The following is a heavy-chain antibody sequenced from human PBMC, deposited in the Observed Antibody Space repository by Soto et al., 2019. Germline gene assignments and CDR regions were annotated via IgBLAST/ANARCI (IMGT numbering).Heavy chain of an antibody. CDR2: ISSDGSNK. CDR3: ANLYGGQFDY. J-gene: IGHJ4*02. V-gene: IGHV3-30*18. D-gene: IGHD4-17*01. CDR1: GFSFRSYG. Sequence: GGSLSLSCAASGFSFRSYGMHWVRQAPGKGLDWVAVISSDGSNKYYADSVKGRFIISRDNSKNTLYLQMNSLRADDTAVYYCANLYGGQFDYWGQGTLVTVPS.